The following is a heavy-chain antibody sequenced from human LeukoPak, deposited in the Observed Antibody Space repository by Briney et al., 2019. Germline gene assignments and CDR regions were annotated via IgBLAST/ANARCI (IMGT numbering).Heavy chain of an antibody. D-gene: IGHD3-22*01. Sequence: PGGSLRLSCAASGFTFSSYDMSWVRQAPGKGLEWVSDISGSGGSTYYADSVKGRFTISRDNSKHTLYLQMNRLGAEATAVYYFANGIVVVYPGAFDIWGQGTMVTVSS. CDR2: ISGSGGST. J-gene: IGHJ3*02. V-gene: IGHV3-23*01. CDR3: ANGIVVVYPGAFDI. CDR1: GFTFSSYD.